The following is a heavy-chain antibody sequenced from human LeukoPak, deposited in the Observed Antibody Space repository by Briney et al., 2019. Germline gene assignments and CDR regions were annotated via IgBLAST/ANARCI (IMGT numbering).Heavy chain of an antibody. CDR1: GGSISSGDYY. V-gene: IGHV4-30-4*01. CDR3: ARDDGSLFFDP. Sequence: PSQTLSLTCTVSGGSISSGDYYWSWIRQPPGKGLERIGYIYYSGSTYYNPSLKSRVTISVDTSKNQFSLKLSSVTAADTAVYYCARDDGSLFFDPWGQGTLVTVSS. D-gene: IGHD2-15*01. CDR2: IYYSGST. J-gene: IGHJ5*02.